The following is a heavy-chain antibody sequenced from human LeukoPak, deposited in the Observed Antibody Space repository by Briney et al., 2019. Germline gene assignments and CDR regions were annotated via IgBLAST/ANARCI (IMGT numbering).Heavy chain of an antibody. V-gene: IGHV3-48*04. Sequence: TGQSLTLSCAAAGFTFGRYSRSWVRQAPGKGLEWISYISGNSTTIYYADSVKGRFTISRDNAKNSLYLQMNSLRAEDTAMYYCARRSLNFDYWGQGTLVTVSS. J-gene: IGHJ4*02. CDR1: GFTFGRYS. CDR3: ARRSLNFDY. CDR2: ISGNSTTI.